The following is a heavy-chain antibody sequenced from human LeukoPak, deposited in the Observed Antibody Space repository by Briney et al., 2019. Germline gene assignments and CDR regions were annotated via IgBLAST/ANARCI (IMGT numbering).Heavy chain of an antibody. J-gene: IGHJ4*02. Sequence: PGGSLRLSCAASGFTFDDYAMHWVRQAPGKGLEWVSGISWNSGSIDYADSVKGRFTISRDNAKHSLYLQMNSLRAEDTALYYCAKDYGSGSYYFDYWGQGTLVTVSS. D-gene: IGHD3-10*01. CDR2: ISWNSGSI. CDR1: GFTFDDYA. V-gene: IGHV3-9*01. CDR3: AKDYGSGSYYFDY.